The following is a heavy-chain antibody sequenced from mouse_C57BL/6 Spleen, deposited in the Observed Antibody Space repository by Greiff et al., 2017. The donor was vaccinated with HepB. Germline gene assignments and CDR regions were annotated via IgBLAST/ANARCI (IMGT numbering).Heavy chain of an antibody. CDR2: IDPSDSYT. CDR1: GYTFTSYW. Sequence: VQLQQPGAELVRPGTSVKLSCKASGYTFTSYWMHWVKQRPGQGLEWIGVIDPSDSYTNYNHKFKGKATLTVDTSSSTAYMQLSSLTSEDSAVYYCARGSSYDYWGQGTTLTVSS. V-gene: IGHV1-59*01. CDR3: ARGSSYDY. D-gene: IGHD1-1*01. J-gene: IGHJ2*01.